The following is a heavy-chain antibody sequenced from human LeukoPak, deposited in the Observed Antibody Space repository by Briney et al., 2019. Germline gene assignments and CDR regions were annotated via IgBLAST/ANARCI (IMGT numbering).Heavy chain of an antibody. CDR3: ARAQGGYYDSGGYDY. Sequence: ETLSLTCSVSGGSIGSDGYYWNWVRQAPGKGLEWVSSITSSSTYIYYADSVEGRFTISRDNAKNSLYLQMNSLRAEDTAVYYCARAQGGYYDSGGYDYWGQGTLVTVSS. V-gene: IGHV3-21*01. CDR2: ITSSSTYI. D-gene: IGHD3-22*01. J-gene: IGHJ4*02. CDR1: GGSIGSDGYY.